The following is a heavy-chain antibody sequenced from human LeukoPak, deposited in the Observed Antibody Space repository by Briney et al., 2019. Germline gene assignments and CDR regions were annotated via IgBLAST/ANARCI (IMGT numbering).Heavy chain of an antibody. V-gene: IGHV3-30*04. CDR2: ISKDGSMR. J-gene: IGHJ3*02. CDR1: GFSFTKYA. Sequence: GGSLRLSCAASGFSFTKYAMDWVRQAPGKGLEWVAIISKDGSMRYYADSVKGRFTASRDNSNNAVYPQMNSLKSEDTAVYYCAGEKFDIWGQGTMVTVSA. CDR3: AGEKFDI.